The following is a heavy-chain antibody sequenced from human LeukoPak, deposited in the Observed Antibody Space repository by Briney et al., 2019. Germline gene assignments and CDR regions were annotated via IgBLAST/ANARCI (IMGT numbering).Heavy chain of an antibody. CDR1: GFTFSSYW. CDR2: INSDGSST. D-gene: IGHD3-10*01. J-gene: IGHJ4*02. Sequence: GGSLRLSCAASGFTFSSYWMHWVRQAPGKGLVWVSRINSDGSSTSYADSVKGRFTISRDNAKNTLYLQMNSLRAEDTAVYYCAPTFFYYGWGSRKNWGQGTLVTVSS. V-gene: IGHV3-74*01. CDR3: APTFFYYGWGSRKN.